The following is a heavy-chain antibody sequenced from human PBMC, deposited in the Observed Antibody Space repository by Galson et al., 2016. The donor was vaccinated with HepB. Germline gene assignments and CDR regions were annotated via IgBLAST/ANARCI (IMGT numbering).Heavy chain of an antibody. CDR2: IGRGDTTI. CDR3: AMLIYYYYAMYV. D-gene: IGHD4/OR15-4a*01. V-gene: IGHV3-11*01. CDR1: GFTFSDYY. J-gene: IGHJ6*02. Sequence: SLRLSCAASGFTFSDYYMSWIRQSPGKGLEWVSYIGRGDTTIYYADAVKGRFTISRDNAKNSLYLQMSSLEAEDTAVYYCAMLIYYYYAMYVWGQGTTVSVS.